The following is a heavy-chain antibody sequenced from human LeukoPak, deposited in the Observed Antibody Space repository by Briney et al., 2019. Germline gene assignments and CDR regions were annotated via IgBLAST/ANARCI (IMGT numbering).Heavy chain of an antibody. V-gene: IGHV1-8*01. CDR2: MSPKSGNT. D-gene: IGHD7-27*01. CDR1: GYTFTSYD. CDR3: VRTPPNWGADY. Sequence: ASVTVSCKASGYTFTSYDINWVRQATGQGLEWKGWMSPKSGNTGYAQKFRGRVTMTRNTAISTAYMELSSLRSEDTAVYYCVRTPPNWGADYWGQGTLVTVSS. J-gene: IGHJ4*02.